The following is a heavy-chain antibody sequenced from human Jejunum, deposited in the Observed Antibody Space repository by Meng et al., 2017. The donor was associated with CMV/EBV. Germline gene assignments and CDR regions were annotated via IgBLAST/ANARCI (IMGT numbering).Heavy chain of an antibody. CDR3: ARDWGAYTDYFFDY. CDR1: GYTFIDYY. J-gene: IGHJ4*02. D-gene: IGHD3-16*01. CDR2: INPNTGGT. Sequence: GYTFIDYYIFWVRQAPGQGLEWMGWINPNTGGTSYSQKFQGRVTTTRDTSISTAYMEVTRLRSDDTAVYYCARDWGAYTDYFFDYWGQGTLVTVSS. V-gene: IGHV1-2*02.